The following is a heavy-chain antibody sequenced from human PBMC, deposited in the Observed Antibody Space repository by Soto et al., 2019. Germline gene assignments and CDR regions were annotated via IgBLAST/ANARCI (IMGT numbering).Heavy chain of an antibody. CDR1: GGSLSSSSYF. D-gene: IGHD3-22*01. CDR2: IYFSGST. J-gene: IGHJ4*02. CDR3: ARHGDNSVGYYYPFDC. Sequence: QLQLQESGPGLVKPSETLSLTCTVSGGSLSSSSYFWAWIRQPPGRGPEWIGTIYFSGSTYYNPSLKSRVTISVDTSNNQFSLKLSSVTAADTAVYYCARHGDNSVGYYYPFDCWGRGTLVTVSS. V-gene: IGHV4-39*01.